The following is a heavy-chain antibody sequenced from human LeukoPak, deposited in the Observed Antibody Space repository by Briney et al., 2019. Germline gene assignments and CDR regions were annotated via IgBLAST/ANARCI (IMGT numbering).Heavy chain of an antibody. CDR3: ARGMYGLDV. CDR1: GYTFTGYY. Sequence: GASVKVSCKASGYTFTGYYMHWVRQAPGQGLEWMGWINPNSGAANYARKFQGRVTMTRDTSITTAYMEVSRLRFDDTAVYYCARGMYGLDVWGQGTTVTVSS. CDR2: INPNSGAA. V-gene: IGHV1-2*02. J-gene: IGHJ6*02.